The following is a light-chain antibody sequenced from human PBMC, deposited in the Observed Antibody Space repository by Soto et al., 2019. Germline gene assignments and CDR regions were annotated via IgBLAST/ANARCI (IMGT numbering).Light chain of an antibody. CDR2: AAS. J-gene: IGKJ5*01. CDR1: QSVSRY. CDR3: HQRSNWPIT. V-gene: IGKV3-11*01. Sequence: EIVMTQSPATLSLSPGERATLSCRASQSVSRYIPWYQQKPGQAPRLLIYAASTRATGIPARFSGSGSGTEFSLTISSLEPEDFSVYYCHQRSNWPITFGQGTRLEIK.